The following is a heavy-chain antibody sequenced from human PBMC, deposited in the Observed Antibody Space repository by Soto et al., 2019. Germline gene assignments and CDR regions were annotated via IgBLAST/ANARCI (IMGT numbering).Heavy chain of an antibody. CDR3: ARGVVRYYYGSGSYHNWFDP. CDR1: GGTFSSYA. Sequence: SVKVSCKASGGTFSSYAISWVRQAPGQGLEWMGGIIPIFGTANYAQKFQGRVTITADKSTSTAYMELSSLRSEDTAVYYCARGVVRYYYGSGSYHNWFDPWGQGTLVTVSS. CDR2: IIPIFGTA. V-gene: IGHV1-69*06. D-gene: IGHD3-10*01. J-gene: IGHJ5*02.